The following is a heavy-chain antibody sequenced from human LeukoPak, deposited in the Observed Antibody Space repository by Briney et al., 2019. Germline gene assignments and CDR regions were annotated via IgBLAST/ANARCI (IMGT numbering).Heavy chain of an antibody. D-gene: IGHD5-24*01. J-gene: IGHJ5*02. CDR3: ARGREMATSLIDP. V-gene: IGHV1-2*02. Sequence: ASVKVSCKASGYTFTGYYMHWVRQAPGQGLEWMGWINPNSGGTNYAQKFQGRVTMTRDTSISTAYMELSRLRSDDTAVYYCARGREMATSLIDPWGQGTLVTVSS. CDR1: GYTFTGYY. CDR2: INPNSGGT.